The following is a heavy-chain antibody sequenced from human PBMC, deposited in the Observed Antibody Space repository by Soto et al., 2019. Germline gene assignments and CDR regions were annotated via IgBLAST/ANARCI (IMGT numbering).Heavy chain of an antibody. CDR2: IKQDGSEK. V-gene: IGHV3-7*01. CDR1: GFTFSSYW. CDR3: ARDAYDFWSGYYVHYYYYMDV. J-gene: IGHJ6*03. D-gene: IGHD3-3*01. Sequence: GGSLRLSCAASGFTFSSYWMSWVRQAPGKGLEWVANIKQDGSEKYYVDSVKGRFTISRDNAKNSLYLQMNSLRAEDTAVYYCARDAYDFWSGYYVHYYYYMDVWGKGTTVTVSS.